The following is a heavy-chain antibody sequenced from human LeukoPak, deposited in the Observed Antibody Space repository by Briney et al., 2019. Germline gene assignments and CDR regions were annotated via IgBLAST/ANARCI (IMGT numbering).Heavy chain of an antibody. CDR3: AKDWGRIAAAGEDY. Sequence: GRSLRLSCAASGFTFSSYGMHRVRQAPGKGLEWVAVISYDGSNKYYADSVKGRFTISRDNSKNTLYLQMNSLRAEDTAVYYCAKDWGRIAAAGEDYWGQGTLVTVSS. J-gene: IGHJ4*02. V-gene: IGHV3-30*18. D-gene: IGHD6-13*01. CDR2: ISYDGSNK. CDR1: GFTFSSYG.